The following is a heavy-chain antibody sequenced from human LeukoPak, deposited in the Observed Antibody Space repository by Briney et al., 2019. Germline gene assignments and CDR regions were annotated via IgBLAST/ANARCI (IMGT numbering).Heavy chain of an antibody. CDR3: ARMVMVRGVIIGPFDY. J-gene: IGHJ4*02. Sequence: GGSLRLSCAASGFTFSSYWMSWVRQAPGKGLEWVANIKQDGSEKYYVDSVKGRFTISRDNAKNSLYLQMNSLRAEDTAVYYCARMVMVRGVIIGPFDYWGQGTLVTVSS. V-gene: IGHV3-7*01. D-gene: IGHD3-10*01. CDR2: IKQDGSEK. CDR1: GFTFSSYW.